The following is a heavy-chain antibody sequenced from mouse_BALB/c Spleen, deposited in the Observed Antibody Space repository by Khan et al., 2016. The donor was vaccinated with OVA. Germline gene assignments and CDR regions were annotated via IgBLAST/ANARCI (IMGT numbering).Heavy chain of an antibody. V-gene: IGHV2-3*01. J-gene: IGHJ4*01. CDR1: GFSLTSYG. CDR2: IWGDGRT. D-gene: IGHD1-2*01. Sequence: QVQLQQSGPGLVAPSQTLFITCTVSGFSLTSYGVNWVRQPPGNGLEWLGVIWGDGRTNHTPTTQSSLGISKDNAQSPVFLELSSMENDNTAAYYCAKCGTANYYGIAYWGRGTSVTVSS. CDR3: AKCGTANYYGIAY.